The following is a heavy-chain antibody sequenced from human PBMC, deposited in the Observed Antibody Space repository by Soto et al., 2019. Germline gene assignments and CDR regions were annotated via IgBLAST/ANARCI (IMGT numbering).Heavy chain of an antibody. Sequence: ASVKVSCKASGYTFTNYHMHWVRQAPGQGFEWMGIINPSGGSTTYAQKFQGRVTMTSDTSTSTVYMELSSLRSEDTAVYYCARDKDTMARGLPRYWGQGTLVTVSS. V-gene: IGHV1-46*03. CDR1: GYTFTNYH. D-gene: IGHD5-18*01. CDR3: ARDKDTMARGLPRY. CDR2: INPSGGST. J-gene: IGHJ4*02.